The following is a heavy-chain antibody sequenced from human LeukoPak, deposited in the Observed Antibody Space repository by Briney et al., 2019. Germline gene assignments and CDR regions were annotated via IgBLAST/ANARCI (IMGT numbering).Heavy chain of an antibody. CDR3: SHRHNLGVSGPVISFVS. J-gene: IGHJ5*01. CDR2: IVWDDDH. D-gene: IGHD3-3*01. CDR1: GFSLSTYGMG. Sequence: SGPTLVKPTQTLTQTFTFSGFSLSTYGMGVGWVRQPPGMALEWLPLIVWDDDHHYRPSMQSRLPITKENFKNQVVLTMTIIEPVDTATYYCSHRHNLGVSGPVISFVSWGQGALVTVSS. V-gene: IGHV2-5*02.